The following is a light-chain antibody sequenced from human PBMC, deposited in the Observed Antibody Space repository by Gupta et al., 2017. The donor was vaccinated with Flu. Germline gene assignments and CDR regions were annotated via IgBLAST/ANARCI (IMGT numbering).Light chain of an antibody. Sequence: QSALTQPASVSGSPGQSITISCTGTSSDVGGYNYVSWYQQHPGKAPKLMIYEVSKRPAGVSNRFSGSKSGNTASLTISGRQAEDEADYYCSSYTSSTTLGFGGGTKLTVL. CDR2: EVS. CDR3: SSYTSSTTLG. CDR1: SSDVGGYNY. V-gene: IGLV2-14*01. J-gene: IGLJ3*02.